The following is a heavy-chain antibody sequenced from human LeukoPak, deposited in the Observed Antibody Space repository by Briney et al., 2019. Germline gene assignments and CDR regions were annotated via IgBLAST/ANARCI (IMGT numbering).Heavy chain of an antibody. D-gene: IGHD5-12*01. CDR3: ARVRNSGFRYVDS. CDR1: GYTFTNYG. CDR2: MNPNSGNT. V-gene: IGHV1-8*01. J-gene: IGHJ4*02. Sequence: ASVKVSCKASGYTFTNYGINWVRQATGQGLEWMGWMNPNSGNTGYAQKFQGRVTITRNTSISTAYMDLRSLRSDDTAVYYCARVRNSGFRYVDSWGQGTLVTVSS.